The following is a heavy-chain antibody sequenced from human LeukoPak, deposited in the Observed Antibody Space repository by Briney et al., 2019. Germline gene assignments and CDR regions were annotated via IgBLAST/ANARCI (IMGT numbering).Heavy chain of an antibody. CDR1: GFTFSTYW. D-gene: IGHD1-14*01. CDR3: ARNVYRTFDS. V-gene: IGHV3-7*01. Sequence: PGGSLRLSCAASGFTFSTYWMSWVRQAPGKGLEWVANIKQDGSEKYYVDSVKDRFTISRDNAKNSLYLQMNSLRVEDTAVYYCARNVYRTFDSWDQGTLVTVTS. CDR2: IKQDGSEK. J-gene: IGHJ4*02.